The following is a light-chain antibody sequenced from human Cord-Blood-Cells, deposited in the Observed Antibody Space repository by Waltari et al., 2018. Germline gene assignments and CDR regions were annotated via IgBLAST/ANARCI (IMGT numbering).Light chain of an antibody. J-gene: IGLJ2*01. CDR2: NVS. V-gene: IGLV2-14*01. Sequence: QSALTQPASVSGSPGQSITISCTGPRSDVGGYNYVSWYPQHPGKDPKLMIYNVSNRPSGVSNRFSGSKSGNTASLTISGLQAEDEADYYCSSYTSISTPLVFGGGTKLTVL. CDR1: RSDVGGYNY. CDR3: SSYTSISTPLV.